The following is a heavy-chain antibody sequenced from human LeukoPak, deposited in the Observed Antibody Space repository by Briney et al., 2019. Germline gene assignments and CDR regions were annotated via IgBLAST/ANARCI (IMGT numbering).Heavy chain of an antibody. J-gene: IGHJ4*02. D-gene: IGHD3-10*01. V-gene: IGHV4-59*01. CDR3: ARGHRDRDYYGSGSYYIGY. CDR1: GDSIRSYY. Sequence: SEPLTLTCTLSGDSIRSYYWRWLRQPTGKGLEWVGYIYYRGSSNYSPALNRRVTIAVDTSKNQFSLKLSSVTAADTAVYYCARGHRDRDYYGSGSYYIGYWGQGTLVTVSS. CDR2: IYYRGSS.